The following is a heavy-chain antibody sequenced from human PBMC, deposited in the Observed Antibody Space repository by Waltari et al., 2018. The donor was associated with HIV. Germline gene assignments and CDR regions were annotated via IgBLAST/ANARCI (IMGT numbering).Heavy chain of an antibody. CDR1: GFVFKNFV. Sequence: EVQLLESGGGLARPGGSLRLSCTGSGFVFKNFVLSWVRQALGKGLEWVAAIRGSGGGTYYADSVQGRFTISRDGSENTLYLQMNSLRAEDTAVYYCAKGIARGAGLYYYGMDDWGQGTTVTVSS. CDR3: AKGIARGAGLYYYGMDD. J-gene: IGHJ6*02. V-gene: IGHV3-23*01. D-gene: IGHD6-13*01. CDR2: IRGSGGGT.